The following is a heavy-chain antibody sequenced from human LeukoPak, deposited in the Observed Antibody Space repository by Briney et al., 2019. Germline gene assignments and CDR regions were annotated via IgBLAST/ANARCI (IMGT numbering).Heavy chain of an antibody. D-gene: IGHD3-22*01. J-gene: IGHJ4*02. CDR2: SRNKANSYTT. V-gene: IGHV3-72*01. CDR1: GFTFSDHY. CDR3: TRGKDSSGHYFPDY. Sequence: PGGSLRLSCAASGFTFSDHYMDWVRQAPGKGLEWVGRSRNKANSYTTEYAASVKGRFTISRDDSKNSVSLQMNSLKTEDTAVYYCTRGKDSSGHYFPDYWGQGTLVTVSS.